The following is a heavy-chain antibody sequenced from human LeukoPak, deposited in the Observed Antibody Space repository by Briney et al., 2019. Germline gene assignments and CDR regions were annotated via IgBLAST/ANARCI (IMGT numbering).Heavy chain of an antibody. CDR3: AKTYYYDSSGYPDPYYYYMDV. Sequence: HPGGSLRLSCAASGFIFSSYAMSWVRQAPGKGLEWVSAISGSGSSTYYADSVKGRFTISRDNSKNTLYLRINSLRAEDTAIYYCAKTYYYDSSGYPDPYYYYMDVWGKGTTVTISS. CDR2: ISGSGSST. J-gene: IGHJ6*03. CDR1: GFIFSSYA. V-gene: IGHV3-23*01. D-gene: IGHD3-22*01.